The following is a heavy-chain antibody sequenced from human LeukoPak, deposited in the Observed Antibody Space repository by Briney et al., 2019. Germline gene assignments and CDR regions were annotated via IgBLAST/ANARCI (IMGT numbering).Heavy chain of an antibody. V-gene: IGHV3-11*01. CDR3: ARVRYYDSSGYYYDSAWGDY. CDR2: ISSSGSTI. J-gene: IGHJ4*02. D-gene: IGHD3-22*01. Sequence: GGSLRLSCAASGFTFSDYHMSWIRQAPGKGLEWVSYISSSGSTIYYADSVKGRFTISRDNAKNSLYLQMNSLRAEDTAVYYCARVRYYDSSGYYYDSAWGDYWGQGTLVTVSS. CDR1: GFTFSDYH.